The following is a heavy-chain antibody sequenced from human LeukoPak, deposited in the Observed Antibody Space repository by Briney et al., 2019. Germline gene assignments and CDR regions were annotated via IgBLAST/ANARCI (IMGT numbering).Heavy chain of an antibody. CDR2: MNPNSGNT. J-gene: IGHJ4*02. CDR1: GYTFTSYD. V-gene: IGHV1-8*01. CDR3: ARGQSIAVAGAPGY. Sequence: ASVKVSCKASGYTFTSYDINWVRQATGQGLEWMGWMNPNSGNTGYAQKFQGRVTMTRNTSISTAYMELSSLRSEDTAVYYCARGQSIAVAGAPGYWGQGTLVTVSS. D-gene: IGHD6-19*01.